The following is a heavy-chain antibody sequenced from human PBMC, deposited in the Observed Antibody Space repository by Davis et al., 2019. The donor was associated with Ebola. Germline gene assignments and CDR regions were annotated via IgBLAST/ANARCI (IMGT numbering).Heavy chain of an antibody. Sequence: GESLKISCEISGLISNNYVMYWVRQASGKGLEWISASETSDTKFNTNYADSVKGRFTMFRDNSRNTVFLQMDSLRVEDTAVYYCAILGVRHSWDYWGQGTLVTVSS. CDR2: SETSDTKFNT. J-gene: IGHJ4*01. CDR1: GLISNNYV. V-gene: IGHV3-23*05. D-gene: IGHD3-10*01. CDR3: AILGVRHSWDY.